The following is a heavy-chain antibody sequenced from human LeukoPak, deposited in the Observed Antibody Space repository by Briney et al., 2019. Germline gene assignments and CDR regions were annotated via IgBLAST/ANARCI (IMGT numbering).Heavy chain of an antibody. D-gene: IGHD5-18*01. Sequence: SVNVSCKASGGTFSSYAISWVRQAPGQGLAWMGGIIPIFGTANYAQKFQGRVTITTDESTSTAYMELSSLRSEDTAVYYCARSMGYSYGYDWFDPWGQGTLVTVSS. CDR3: ARSMGYSYGYDWFDP. CDR1: GGTFSSYA. CDR2: IIPIFGTA. V-gene: IGHV1-69*05. J-gene: IGHJ5*02.